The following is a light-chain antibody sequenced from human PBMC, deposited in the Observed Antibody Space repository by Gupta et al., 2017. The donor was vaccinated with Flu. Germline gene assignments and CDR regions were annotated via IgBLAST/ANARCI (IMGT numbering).Light chain of an antibody. CDR1: SSNIGAGYD. V-gene: IGLV1-40*01. J-gene: IGLJ3*02. CDR2: GNS. CDR3: QSYDSSLSGSV. Sequence: QSVLTQPPSVSGAPGQRGTISCTVNSSNIGAGYDVHWYQQFPGTAPKLLIYGNSNRPSGVPDRFSGSKSGTSASLAITGLQAEDEADYYCQSYDSSLSGSVFGGATKLTVL.